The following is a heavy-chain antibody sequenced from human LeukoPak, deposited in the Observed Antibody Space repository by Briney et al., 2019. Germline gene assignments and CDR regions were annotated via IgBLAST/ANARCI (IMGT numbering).Heavy chain of an antibody. CDR1: GYTFTDYY. Sequence: ASVKVSCKASGYTFTDYYMHWVRQAPGQGLEWMGWINPNSGGTNYAQKFQGRVTMTRDTSISTAYMELSRLRSDDTAVYYCARDFRPRGYSCGQDYWGQGTLVTVSS. J-gene: IGHJ4*02. CDR2: INPNSGGT. CDR3: ARDFRPRGYSCGQDY. V-gene: IGHV1-2*02. D-gene: IGHD5-18*01.